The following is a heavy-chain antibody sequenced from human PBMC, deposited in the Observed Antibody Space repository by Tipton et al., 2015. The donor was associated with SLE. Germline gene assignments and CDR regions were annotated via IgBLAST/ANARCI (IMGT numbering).Heavy chain of an antibody. J-gene: IGHJ3*02. CDR1: GGSFSGYY. Sequence: TLSLTCAVYGGSFSGYYWSWIRQPPGKGLEWIGYIYYSGSTNYNPSLKSRVTISVDTSKNQFSLKLSSVTAADTAVYYCARTVPRVLLWFREYDAFDIWGQGTMVTVSS. V-gene: IGHV4-59*12. CDR3: ARTVPRVLLWFREYDAFDI. CDR2: IYYSGST. D-gene: IGHD3-10*01.